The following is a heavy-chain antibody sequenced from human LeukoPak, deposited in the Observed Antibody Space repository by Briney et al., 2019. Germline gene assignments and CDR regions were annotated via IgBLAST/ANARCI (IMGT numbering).Heavy chain of an antibody. CDR1: GFTFSSYG. V-gene: IGHV3-30*02. Sequence: PGGSLRLSCVASGFTFSSYGMHWVRQAPGKGLEWVAFIRYDGSNNYYADSVKGRFTISRDNVKNTLYLQMNSLRDEDTAVYYCAKGPRRITMVRGVYFDYWGQGTLVTVSS. J-gene: IGHJ4*02. D-gene: IGHD3-10*01. CDR2: IRYDGSNN. CDR3: AKGPRRITMVRGVYFDY.